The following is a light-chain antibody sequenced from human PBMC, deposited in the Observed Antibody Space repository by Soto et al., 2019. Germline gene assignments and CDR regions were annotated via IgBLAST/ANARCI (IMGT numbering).Light chain of an antibody. CDR2: DAS. Sequence: EIVLTQSPATLSLSPGERATLSCRASRSVNSYLAWYQQKPGQAPRLLITDASNRATGIPARFSGSGSGTDFTLTISSLEPEDFAVYYCQHRSEWPVSFGRGTRLEIK. CDR1: RSVNSY. J-gene: IGKJ5*01. V-gene: IGKV3-11*01. CDR3: QHRSEWPVS.